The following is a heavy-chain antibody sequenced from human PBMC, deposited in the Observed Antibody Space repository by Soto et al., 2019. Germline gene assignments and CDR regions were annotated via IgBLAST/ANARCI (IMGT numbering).Heavy chain of an antibody. CDR1: GGTFSSYA. D-gene: IGHD5-12*01. J-gene: IGHJ4*02. CDR3: ARPARDGYNYEYYFDY. V-gene: IGHV1-69*13. Sequence: WASVKVSCKASGGTFSSYAISWVRQAPGQGLEWMGGIIPIFGTANYAQKFQGRVTITADESTSTAYMELSSLRSEDTAVYYCARPARDGYNYEYYFDYWGQGTLVTVSS. CDR2: IIPIFGTA.